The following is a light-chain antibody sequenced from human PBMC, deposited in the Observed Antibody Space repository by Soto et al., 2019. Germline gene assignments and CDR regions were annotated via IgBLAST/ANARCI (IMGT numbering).Light chain of an antibody. Sequence: IVMTQSPATLSVSPGEGATLSCKASQNVYNNLAWYQQRPGQPPRLLIYDASTRATGISARFSGSGYGTEFTLTISSLQSEDFAVYFCQQCRNWPLTFGGGTKVDIQ. CDR2: DAS. CDR3: QQCRNWPLT. V-gene: IGKV3-15*01. J-gene: IGKJ4*01. CDR1: QNVYNN.